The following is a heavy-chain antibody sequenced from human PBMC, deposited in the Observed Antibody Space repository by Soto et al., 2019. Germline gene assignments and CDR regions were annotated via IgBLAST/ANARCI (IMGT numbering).Heavy chain of an antibody. CDR2: INHSGST. D-gene: IGHD3-9*01. CDR3: ARGRNYDILTGYSFDY. V-gene: IGHV4-34*01. J-gene: IGHJ4*02. CDR1: GGSFSGYY. Sequence: SETLSLTCAVYGGSFSGYYWSWIRQPPGKGLEWIGEINHSGSTNYNPSLKSRVTISVDTSKNQFSLKLSSVTAADTAVYYCARGRNYDILTGYSFDYWGQGTLVTVSS.